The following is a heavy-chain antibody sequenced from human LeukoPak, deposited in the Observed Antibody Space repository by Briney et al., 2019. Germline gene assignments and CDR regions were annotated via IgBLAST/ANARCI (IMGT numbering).Heavy chain of an antibody. V-gene: IGHV3-9*01. J-gene: IGHJ5*02. Sequence: GGSLRLSCAASGFTFDDYAMHWVRHAPGKGLEWVSGISWNSGSIGYADSVKGRFTISRDNSKNTLYLQMNSLRAEDTAVYYCARESRYYYDSSGYYNWFDPWGQGTLVTVSS. CDR2: ISWNSGSI. D-gene: IGHD3-22*01. CDR1: GFTFDDYA. CDR3: ARESRYYYDSSGYYNWFDP.